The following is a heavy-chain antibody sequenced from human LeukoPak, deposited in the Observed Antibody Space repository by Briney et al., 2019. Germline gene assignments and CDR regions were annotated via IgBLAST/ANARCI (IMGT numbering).Heavy chain of an antibody. Sequence: GGSLRLSCAASGFTFSSYAMSWVRQAPGKGLEWVSAISGSGGSTYYADSVKGRFTISRDNSKNTLHLQMNSLRAEDTAVYYCAKDWSSSSVGRFDYWGQGTLVTVSS. CDR3: AKDWSSSSVGRFDY. V-gene: IGHV3-23*01. J-gene: IGHJ4*02. CDR2: ISGSGGST. CDR1: GFTFSSYA. D-gene: IGHD6-6*01.